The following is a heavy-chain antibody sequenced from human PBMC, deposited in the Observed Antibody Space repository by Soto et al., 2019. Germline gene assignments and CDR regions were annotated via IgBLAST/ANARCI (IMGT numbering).Heavy chain of an antibody. CDR1: GGTFSSYA. D-gene: IGHD3-3*01. CDR3: ASGDYAFWSGPGGGMDV. Sequence: QVQLVQSGAEVKKPGSSVKVSCKASGGTFSSYAISWVRQAPGQGLEWMGGIIPIFGTANYAQKFQGRVTITADESTSTAYMELSSLRYEDTAVYYCASGDYAFWSGPGGGMDVWGKGTTVTVSS. CDR2: IIPIFGTA. J-gene: IGHJ6*04. V-gene: IGHV1-69*12.